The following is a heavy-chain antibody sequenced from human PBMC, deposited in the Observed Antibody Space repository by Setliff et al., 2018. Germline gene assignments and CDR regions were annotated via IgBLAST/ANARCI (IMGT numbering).Heavy chain of an antibody. V-gene: IGHV3-74*01. Sequence: GGSLRLSCGASGFTFRKYWMYRVRQVPGKGLVWVSRISPDGTITNYADSVKGRFTISRDNAKNTLYLQMNSLRGEDTAVYFCASIDWGENFYNTDVWGKGTTVTVSS. CDR2: ISPDGTIT. CDR3: ASIDWGENFYNTDV. J-gene: IGHJ6*03. CDR1: GFTFRKYW. D-gene: IGHD7-27*01.